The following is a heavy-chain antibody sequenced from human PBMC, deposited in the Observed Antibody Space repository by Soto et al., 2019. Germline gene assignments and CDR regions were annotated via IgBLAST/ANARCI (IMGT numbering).Heavy chain of an antibody. V-gene: IGHV1-2*02. J-gene: IGHJ6*02. Sequence: GQLVQSGVEVKKPGASVKVSGKASGYIVTGYHMHWVRQAPGQVLEWMGWINPNSGGTKYAQKFQVRVTMTRDTSISTAYMELSSLRSDDTAVYYCAREELAIYYYGLDVWGQGTTVTVSS. CDR3: AREELAIYYYGLDV. D-gene: IGHD1-7*01. CDR1: GYIVTGYH. CDR2: INPNSGGT.